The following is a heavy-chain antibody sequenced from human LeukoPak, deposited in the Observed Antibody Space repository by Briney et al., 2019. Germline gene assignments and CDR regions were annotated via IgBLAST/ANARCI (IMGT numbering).Heavy chain of an antibody. Sequence: ASVKVSCKASGYTFTSYAMHWVRQAPGQRLEWMGWINAGNGNTKYSQKFQGRVTITRDTSASTAYMELSSLRSEDTAVYYCARDLRWPTGYYYYYYMDVWGKGTTVTVSS. V-gene: IGHV1-3*01. J-gene: IGHJ6*03. CDR1: GYTFTSYA. D-gene: IGHD4-23*01. CDR2: INAGNGNT. CDR3: ARDLRWPTGYYYYYYMDV.